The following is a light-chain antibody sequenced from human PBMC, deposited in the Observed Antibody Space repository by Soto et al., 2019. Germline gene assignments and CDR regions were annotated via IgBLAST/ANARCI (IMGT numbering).Light chain of an antibody. CDR3: QQYASTRWT. CDR2: GAS. CDR1: QSVSSSY. J-gene: IGKJ1*01. V-gene: IGKV3-20*01. Sequence: EIVLTQSPGTLSLSPGERATLSCRAIQSVSSSYLAWYQQKPGQAPRLLIYGASSRATGIPDRFSGSGSGTDFPLTIRRVEHEDFAVYYCQQYASTRWTFGQGTKVDIK.